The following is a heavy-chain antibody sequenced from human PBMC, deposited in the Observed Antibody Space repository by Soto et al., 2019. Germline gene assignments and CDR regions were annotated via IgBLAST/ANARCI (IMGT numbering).Heavy chain of an antibody. CDR1: GFSLSTSGVG. Sequence: SGPTLVNPTQTLTLTCTFSGFSLSTSGVGVGWIRQPPGKALEWLALIYWNDDKRYSPSLKSRLTITKDTSKNQVVLTMTNMDPVDTATYYCAHRQGGSSWDYYYYYYGMDVWGQGTTVTVSS. D-gene: IGHD6-13*01. CDR3: AHRQGGSSWDYYYYYYGMDV. J-gene: IGHJ6*02. CDR2: IYWNDDK. V-gene: IGHV2-5*01.